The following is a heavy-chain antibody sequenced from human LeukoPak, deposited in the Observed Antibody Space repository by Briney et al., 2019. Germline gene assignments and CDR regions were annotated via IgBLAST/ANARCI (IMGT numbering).Heavy chain of an antibody. Sequence: SSETLSLTCTVSRGSISSANYYWSWIRQPAGKGLEWIGHIDTSESTNYNPSLKSRVTISIDMSKNQFSLKLSSVTAADTAVYYCASGYCSSISCPLDYWGQGTLATVSS. CDR3: ASGYCSSISCPLDY. CDR2: IDTSEST. V-gene: IGHV4-61*09. J-gene: IGHJ4*02. D-gene: IGHD2-2*01. CDR1: RGSISSANYY.